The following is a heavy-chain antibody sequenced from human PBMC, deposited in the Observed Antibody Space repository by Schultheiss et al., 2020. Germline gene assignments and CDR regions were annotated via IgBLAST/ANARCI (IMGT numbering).Heavy chain of an antibody. Sequence: SETLSLTCAVSGYSISSGYYWGWIRQPPGKGLEWIGSIYYSGSTYYNPSLKSRVTISVDTSKNQFYLKLSSVTAADTAVYYCAREGFGELLFDYWGQGTLVTVSS. CDR3: AREGFGELLFDY. V-gene: IGHV4-38-2*02. CDR2: IYYSGST. D-gene: IGHD3-10*01. J-gene: IGHJ4*02. CDR1: GYSISSGYY.